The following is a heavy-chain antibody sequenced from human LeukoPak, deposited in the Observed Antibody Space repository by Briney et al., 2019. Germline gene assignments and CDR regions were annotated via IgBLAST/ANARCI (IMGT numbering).Heavy chain of an antibody. Sequence: PSETLSLTCAVYGGSFSGHYWSWIRQPPGKGLEWIGEINHSGSTNYNPSLKSRVTISVDTSKNQFSLKLSSVTAADTAVYYCARRQPWVVGAHFDYWGQGTLVTVSS. CDR1: GGSFSGHY. D-gene: IGHD1-26*01. CDR3: ARRQPWVVGAHFDY. V-gene: IGHV4-34*01. CDR2: INHSGST. J-gene: IGHJ4*02.